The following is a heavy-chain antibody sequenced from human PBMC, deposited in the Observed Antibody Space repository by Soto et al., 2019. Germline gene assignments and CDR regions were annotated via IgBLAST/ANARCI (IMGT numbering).Heavy chain of an antibody. J-gene: IGHJ4*02. V-gene: IGHV4-31*03. CDR2: IYYSGST. D-gene: IGHD2-21*02. Sequence: QVQLQESGPGLVKPSQTLSLTCTVSGGSISSGGYYWSWIRQHPGKGLEWIGYIYYSGSTYYNPSLESRVTISVDTSKNQFSLKLSPVTAADTAVYYCARRGVTRPAIFDYWGQGTLVTVSS. CDR1: GGSISSGGYY. CDR3: ARRGVTRPAIFDY.